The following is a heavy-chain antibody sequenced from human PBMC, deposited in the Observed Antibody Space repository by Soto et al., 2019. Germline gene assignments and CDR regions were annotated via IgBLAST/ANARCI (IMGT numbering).Heavy chain of an antibody. J-gene: IGHJ5*02. D-gene: IGHD2-21*01. CDR2: IYYAGTT. V-gene: IGHV4-59*01. CDR1: GGSISPYY. Sequence: PSETLSLTCTVSGGSISPYYWSWIRQPPGKGLEWVGYIYYAGTTSYNPSLKSRVTISVDTSKNQFSLKLSSVTAADTAVYYCARDLRGIAITNWFDPWGQGTLVTVSS. CDR3: ARDLRGIAITNWFDP.